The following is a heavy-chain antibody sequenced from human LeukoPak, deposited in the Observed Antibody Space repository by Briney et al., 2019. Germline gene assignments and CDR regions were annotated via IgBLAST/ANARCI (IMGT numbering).Heavy chain of an antibody. J-gene: IGHJ4*02. CDR2: IKEDGSEK. Sequence: PGGSLRLSCIASGFTFSHYWMTWVRQVPEKGLEWVANIKEDGSEKDYVDSVKGRFTISRDNGNNSLYLQMNSLRGEDTAVYYCARLNRNYADYWGQGTLVTVSS. D-gene: IGHD5-12*01. CDR3: ARLNRNYADY. CDR1: GFTFSHYW. V-gene: IGHV3-7*01.